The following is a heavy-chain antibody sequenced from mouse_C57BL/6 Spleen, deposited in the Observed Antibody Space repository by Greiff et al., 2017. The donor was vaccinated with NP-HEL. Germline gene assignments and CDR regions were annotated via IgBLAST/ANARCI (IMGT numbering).Heavy chain of an antibody. CDR3: ARDSNYAWYFDV. CDR1: GYAFSSSW. CDR2: IYPGDGDT. J-gene: IGHJ1*03. D-gene: IGHD2-5*01. V-gene: IGHV1-82*01. Sequence: VQLQQSGPELVKPGASVKISCKASGYAFSSSWMNWVKQRPGKGLEWIGRIYPGDGDTNYNGKFKGKATLTADKSSSTAYMQLSSLTSEDAAVYFCARDSNYAWYFDVWGTGTTVTVSS.